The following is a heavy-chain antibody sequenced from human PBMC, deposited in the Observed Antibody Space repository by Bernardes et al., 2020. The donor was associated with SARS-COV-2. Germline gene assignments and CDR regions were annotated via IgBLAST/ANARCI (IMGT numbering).Heavy chain of an antibody. Sequence: GGSLRLSCAASGFTFSSYWMSWVRQAPGKGLEWVANIKQDGSEKYYVDSVKGRFTISRDNAKNSLYLQMNSLRAEDTAVYYCAREGLSVVVVPAAPYYYYYYGMDVWGQGTTVTVSS. CDR1: GFTFSSYW. CDR3: AREGLSVVVVPAAPYYYYYYGMDV. D-gene: IGHD2-2*01. J-gene: IGHJ6*02. V-gene: IGHV3-7*01. CDR2: IKQDGSEK.